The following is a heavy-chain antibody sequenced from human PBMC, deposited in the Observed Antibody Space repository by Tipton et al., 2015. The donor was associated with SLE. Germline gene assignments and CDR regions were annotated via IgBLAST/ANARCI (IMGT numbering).Heavy chain of an antibody. D-gene: IGHD1-26*01. CDR1: GGSFSDYY. CDR3: VRERKYVVRFRELVAPDL. J-gene: IGHJ3*01. V-gene: IGHV4-34*01. Sequence: TLSLTCAVYGGSFSDYYWSWIRQTPGEGLEWIGEINHTGGTNCNPSLESRVTMSVDTSKNQFSLKLSSVTAADTAMYYCVRERKYVVRFRELVAPDLWGQGTAITVSS. CDR2: INHTGGT.